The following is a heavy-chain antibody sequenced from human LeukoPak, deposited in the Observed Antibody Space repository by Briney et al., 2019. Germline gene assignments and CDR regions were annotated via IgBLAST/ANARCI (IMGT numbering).Heavy chain of an antibody. CDR2: ISRSSSYI. Sequence: PGGSLRLSCAASGFTFSSHTMNWVRQAPGKGLEWVSSISRSSSYISSADSVKGRFTTSRDNAKNSLYLRLNSLRAEDTAVYVCARRKNDYGDFDYWGQGTLVTVSS. CDR1: GFTFSSHT. V-gene: IGHV3-21*01. CDR3: ARRKNDYGDFDY. J-gene: IGHJ4*02. D-gene: IGHD4-17*01.